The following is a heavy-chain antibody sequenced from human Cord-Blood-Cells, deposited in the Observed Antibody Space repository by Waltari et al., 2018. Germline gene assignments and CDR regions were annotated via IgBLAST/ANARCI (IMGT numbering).Heavy chain of an antibody. CDR3: ARHYPYCSSTSCYAFDI. V-gene: IGHV4-34*01. Sequence: QVQLQQWGAGLLKPSETLSLTCAVYGGSFSGYYWSWIRQPPGKGLEWIGEINHSGRTNYNPSLKSRVTISVDTSKNQFSLKLSSVTAADTAVYYCARHYPYCSSTSCYAFDIWGQGTMVTVSS. D-gene: IGHD2-2*01. CDR2: INHSGRT. J-gene: IGHJ3*02. CDR1: GGSFSGYY.